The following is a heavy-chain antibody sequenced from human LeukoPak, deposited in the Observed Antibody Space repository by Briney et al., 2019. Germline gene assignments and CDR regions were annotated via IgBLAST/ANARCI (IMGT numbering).Heavy chain of an antibody. J-gene: IGHJ4*02. CDR2: ISSSSSYI. CDR3: ARGGEEALSKIVVVPAATDY. D-gene: IGHD2-2*01. CDR1: GFTFSSYS. Sequence: GGSLRLSCAASGFTFSSYSMNWVRQAPGKGLEWVSSISSSSSYIYYADSVKGRFTIFRDNAKNSLYLQMNSLRAEDTAVYYCARGGEEALSKIVVVPAATDYWGQGTLVTVSS. V-gene: IGHV3-21*01.